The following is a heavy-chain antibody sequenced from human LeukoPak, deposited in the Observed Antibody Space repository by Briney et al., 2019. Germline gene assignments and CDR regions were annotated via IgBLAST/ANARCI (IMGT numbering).Heavy chain of an antibody. Sequence: GGSLRLSCAASGFTFSSYGMHWVRQAPGKGLEWVAVISYDGSNKYYADSVKGRFTISRDNSKNTLYLQMNSLRAEDTAVYYCAKDLSRSLAVAVFDYWGQGTLVTVSS. CDR3: AKDLSRSLAVAVFDY. CDR2: ISYDGSNK. V-gene: IGHV3-30*18. D-gene: IGHD6-19*01. CDR1: GFTFSSYG. J-gene: IGHJ4*02.